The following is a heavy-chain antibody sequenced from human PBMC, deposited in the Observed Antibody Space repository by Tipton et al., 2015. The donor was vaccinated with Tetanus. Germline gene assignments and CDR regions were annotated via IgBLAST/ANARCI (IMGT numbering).Heavy chain of an antibody. CDR2: IYWNGDE. CDR1: GFSFGTSGVG. V-gene: IGHV2-5*01. D-gene: IGHD3-9*01. CDR3: ARPITYYDILTGDYSPPVFDV. Sequence: LVKPSQSLTLTCSFSGFSFGTSGVGVGWIRQPPGKALEWLAVIYWNGDERYSPSLKSRLTITKDTSRDQVVLIMTNMDPVDTATYYCARPITYYDILTGDYSPPVFDVWGQGALVTVSS. J-gene: IGHJ4*02.